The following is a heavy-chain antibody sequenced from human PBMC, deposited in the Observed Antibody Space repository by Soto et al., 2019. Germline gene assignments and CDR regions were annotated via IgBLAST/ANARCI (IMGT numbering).Heavy chain of an antibody. CDR1: GFSLSTSEEG. D-gene: IGHD1-1*01. Sequence: GSGPTLVNPTQTLTLTCTFSGFSLSTSEEGVAWIRQPPGKALEWLALIYWDDDDRYNPSLRSRLTITKDSSKNQVVLTMTNMDPVDTGTYYCAPYTPLDTTGTTHGFDIWGRGTMVTVSS. J-gene: IGHJ3*02. CDR2: IYWDDDD. V-gene: IGHV2-5*02. CDR3: APYTPLDTTGTTHGFDI.